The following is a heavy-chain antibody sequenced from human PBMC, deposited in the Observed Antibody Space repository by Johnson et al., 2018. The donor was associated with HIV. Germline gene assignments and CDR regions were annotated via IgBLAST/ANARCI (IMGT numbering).Heavy chain of an antibody. CDR2: IYSGGST. CDR1: GFTFSSYA. V-gene: IGHV3-66*01. Sequence: VQLVESGGGVVQPGRSLRLSCAASGFTFSSYAMHWVRQAPGKGLEWVSVIYSGGSTYYADSVKGRFTISRDNSKNTLYLQMNSLRAEDTAVYYCARDGYSSGWYGNDAFDIWGQGTMVTVSS. D-gene: IGHD6-19*01. CDR3: ARDGYSSGWYGNDAFDI. J-gene: IGHJ3*02.